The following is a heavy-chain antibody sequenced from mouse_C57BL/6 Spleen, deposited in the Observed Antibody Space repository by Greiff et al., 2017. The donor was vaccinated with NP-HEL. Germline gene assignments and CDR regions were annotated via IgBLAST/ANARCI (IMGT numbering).Heavy chain of an antibody. CDR2: IYPGNSDT. CDR3: TRIPFITTVVDYFDD. J-gene: IGHJ2*01. D-gene: IGHD1-1*01. Sequence: VQLKQSGTVLARPGASVKMSCKTSGYTFTSYWMHWVKQRPGQGLEWIGAIYPGNSDTSSNQKFKGKAKLPAVTSASTAYMELSSLTNEDSAVYDCTRIPFITTVVDYFDDWGQGTTLTVSS. V-gene: IGHV1-5*01. CDR1: GYTFTSYW.